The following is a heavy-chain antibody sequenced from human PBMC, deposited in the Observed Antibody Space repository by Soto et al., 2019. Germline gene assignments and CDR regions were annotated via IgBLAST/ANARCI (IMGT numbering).Heavy chain of an antibody. D-gene: IGHD3-22*01. J-gene: IGHJ5*02. CDR1: GGSVSSGSYY. CDR2: IYYSGST. V-gene: IGHV4-61*01. Sequence: SETLSLTCTVSGGSVSSGSYYWSWIRQPPGKGLEWIGYIYYSGSTNYNPSLKSRVTISVDTSKNQFSLKLSSVTAADTAVYYCARHDGNYYDSSGYYPDWFDPWGQGTLVTVSS. CDR3: ARHDGNYYDSSGYYPDWFDP.